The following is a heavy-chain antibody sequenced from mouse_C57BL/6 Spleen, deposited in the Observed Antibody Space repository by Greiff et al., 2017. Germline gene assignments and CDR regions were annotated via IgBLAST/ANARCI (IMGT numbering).Heavy chain of an antibody. J-gene: IGHJ2*01. CDR1: GFNINDYY. Sequence: EVQLQQSGAELVKPGASVKLSCTASGFNINDYYMHWVKQRTEQGLEWIGRIDPEDGETKYAPKFQGKATITADTSSNTAYLQLISLTSEDAAVYYCARGGYDYSYYFADWGQGTTLTVSS. CDR3: ARGGYDYSYYFAD. CDR2: IDPEDGET. V-gene: IGHV14-2*01. D-gene: IGHD2-4*01.